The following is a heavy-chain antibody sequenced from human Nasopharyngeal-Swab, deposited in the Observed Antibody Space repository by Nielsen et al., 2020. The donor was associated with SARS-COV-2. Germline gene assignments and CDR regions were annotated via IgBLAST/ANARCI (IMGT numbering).Heavy chain of an antibody. CDR2: INEDGSEK. D-gene: IGHD6-19*01. CDR1: GFTFSRYW. CDR3: ARGGAVAGNDYYYGMDV. Sequence: LSLTCAASGFTFSRYWMSWVRQAPRKGLEWVANINEDGSEKYYVDSVKGRFTISRDNAKKSLDLQMNSLRAEDTAVYYCARGGAVAGNDYYYGMDVWGQGTTVTVSS. J-gene: IGHJ6*02. V-gene: IGHV3-7*01.